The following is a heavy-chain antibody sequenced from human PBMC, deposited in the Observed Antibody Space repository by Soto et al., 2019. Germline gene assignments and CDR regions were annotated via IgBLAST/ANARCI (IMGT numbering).Heavy chain of an antibody. D-gene: IGHD2-15*01. J-gene: IGHJ4*02. CDR2: SIPIFGTA. CDR3: ARGPRYCSGGSCSRPDY. CDR1: GGTFSSYA. Sequence: QVQLVQSGAEVMKPGSSIKVSCKASGGTFSSYAISWVRQAPGQGLEWLGGSIPIFGTANYAQKFQGRVTITADELTSTAYMELSSLRSEDTAVYYCARGPRYCSGGSCSRPDYWGQGTLVTVSS. V-gene: IGHV1-69*01.